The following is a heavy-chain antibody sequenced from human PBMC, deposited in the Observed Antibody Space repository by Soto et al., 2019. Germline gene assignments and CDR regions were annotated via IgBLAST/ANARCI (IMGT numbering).Heavy chain of an antibody. CDR2: IYYSGSI. D-gene: IGHD4-17*01. V-gene: IGHV4-31*03. J-gene: IGHJ4*02. CDR1: GGSISSGGYY. Sequence: QVQLQESGPGLVKPSQTLSLTCTVSGGSISSGGYYWSWIRQHPGKGLEWVGYIYYSGSIYYNPPPTRRVTISVDSSKNQFSMKPSSVSAADTAVYYWARSPEATVTAFDYWGQGTLVTVSS. CDR3: ARSPEATVTAFDY.